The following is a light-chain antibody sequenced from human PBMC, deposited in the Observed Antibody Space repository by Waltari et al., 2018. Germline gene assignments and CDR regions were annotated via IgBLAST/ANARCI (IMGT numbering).Light chain of an antibody. CDR2: KAP. CDR3: QQYNSYPGT. CDR1: QSISSW. J-gene: IGKJ1*01. V-gene: IGKV1-5*03. Sequence: DIQMTQSPSTLSASVGDRVTITCRASQSISSWLAWYQQKPGKAPKLLIYKAPSVGSGVPSRFSCSGSGTEFTLTISSLQPDDFATYYCQQYNSYPGTFGQGTKVEIK.